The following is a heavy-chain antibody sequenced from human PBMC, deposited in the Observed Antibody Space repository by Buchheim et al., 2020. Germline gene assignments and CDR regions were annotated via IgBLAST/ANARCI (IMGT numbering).Heavy chain of an antibody. CDR1: GFTFSSYS. CDR3: ARVRGYYGSGSYVLSYGMDV. CDR2: ISSSSSTI. D-gene: IGHD3-10*01. Sequence: EVQLVESGGGLVQPGGSLRLSCAASGFTFSSYSMNWVRQAPGKGLEWVSYISSSSSTIYYADSVKGGFTISRDNAKNSLYLQMNSLRAEDTAVYYCARVRGYYGSGSYVLSYGMDVWGQGTT. J-gene: IGHJ6*02. V-gene: IGHV3-48*01.